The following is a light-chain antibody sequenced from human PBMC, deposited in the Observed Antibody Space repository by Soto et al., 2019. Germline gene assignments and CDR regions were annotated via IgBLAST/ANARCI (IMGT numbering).Light chain of an antibody. Sequence: DIQMTQSPSSLSASLGDRITITCQASQDISNRLNWYQQKPGTAPKLLIYDASNLQTGVPSRFSGNGTGKAFTFTSSSLQPEDTATYYCQQYDNLPSWTFGQGTKVEIK. J-gene: IGKJ1*01. CDR2: DAS. CDR1: QDISNR. CDR3: QQYDNLPSWT. V-gene: IGKV1-33*01.